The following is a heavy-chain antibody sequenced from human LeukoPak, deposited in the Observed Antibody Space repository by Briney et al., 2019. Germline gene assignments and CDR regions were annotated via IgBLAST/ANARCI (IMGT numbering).Heavy chain of an antibody. J-gene: IGHJ5*02. V-gene: IGHV1-69*04. D-gene: IGHD6-19*01. CDR3: ASVLSGIAVAGSFDP. CDR2: VIPILGIA. CDR1: GGTFSSYA. Sequence: SVKVSCKASGGTFSSYAISWVRQAPGQGLEWMGRVIPILGIANYAQKFQGRVTITADKSTSTAYMELSSLRSEDTAVYYCASVLSGIAVAGSFDPWGQGTLVTVSS.